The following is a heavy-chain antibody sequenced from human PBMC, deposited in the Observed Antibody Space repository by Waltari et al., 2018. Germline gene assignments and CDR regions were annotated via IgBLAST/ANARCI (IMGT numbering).Heavy chain of an antibody. CDR2: INPSVGST. J-gene: IGHJ2*01. V-gene: IGHV1-46*01. CDR3: ARDPTTVSCSGGSCPWAWYFDL. Sequence: QVQLVQSGAEVKKPGASVKVSCKASGYTFTSYYMHWVRQAPGQGLEWMGIINPSVGSTSYAQMCQGKVTMTGDTSPSTVDMELGSLRSEDTAVYYCARDPTTVSCSGGSCPWAWYFDLGGRGTLVTVSS. D-gene: IGHD2-15*01. CDR1: GYTFTSYY.